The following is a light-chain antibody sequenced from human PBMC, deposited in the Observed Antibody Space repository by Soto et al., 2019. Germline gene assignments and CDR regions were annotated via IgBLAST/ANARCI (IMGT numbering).Light chain of an antibody. CDR2: EVS. Sequence: QSALTQPASVSGSPGQSITISCTGTSSDVGGYVSWYQQHPGKAPKLMIYEVSNRPSGVSNRFFGSKSGNTASLTISGLQAEDEAYYYCSSYTSTSPWVFGGGTKVTVL. CDR1: SSDVGGY. J-gene: IGLJ3*02. CDR3: SSYTSTSPWV. V-gene: IGLV2-14*01.